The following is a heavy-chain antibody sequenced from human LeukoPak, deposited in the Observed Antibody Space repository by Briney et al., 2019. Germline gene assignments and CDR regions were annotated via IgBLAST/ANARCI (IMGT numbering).Heavy chain of an antibody. CDR2: ISYDGSNK. V-gene: IGHV3-30-3*01. CDR3: AREGYGYNPPLEY. Sequence: GGSLRLSCAASGFTFSSYAMHWLRQAPGKGLEWVAVISYDGSNKYYADSVKGRFTISRDNSKNTLYLQMNSLRAEDTAVYYCAREGYGYNPPLEYWGQGTLVTVSS. J-gene: IGHJ4*02. D-gene: IGHD5-24*01. CDR1: GFTFSSYA.